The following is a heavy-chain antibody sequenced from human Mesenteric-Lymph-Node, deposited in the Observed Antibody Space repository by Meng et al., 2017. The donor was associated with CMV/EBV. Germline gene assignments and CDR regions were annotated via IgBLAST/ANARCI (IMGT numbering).Heavy chain of an antibody. CDR1: GFVFSTYA. Sequence: GESLKISCAASGFVFSTYAMHWVRQAPGKGLEWVAVIWYDGSNEYYAESVKGRFTASSDNSETTLYLQMNSLRVEDTAIYYCAKAFTIGYNYFDSWGQGTLVTVSS. J-gene: IGHJ4*02. V-gene: IGHV3-33*06. CDR2: IWYDGSNE. D-gene: IGHD5-24*01. CDR3: AKAFTIGYNYFDS.